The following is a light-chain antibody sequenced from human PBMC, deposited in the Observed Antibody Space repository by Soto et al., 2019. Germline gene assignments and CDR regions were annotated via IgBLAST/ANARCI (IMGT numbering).Light chain of an antibody. Sequence: DLQMTQSPSSLSASVGDRVTITCRASQSISSSLNWYQQKPGKAPKLLIFAASSLQSGVPSRFIGSGSGTDFTLTISSLQPEDFATYYCHQTYSIPPSFGGGTRVEIK. CDR1: QSISSS. V-gene: IGKV1-39*01. J-gene: IGKJ4*01. CDR2: AAS. CDR3: HQTYSIPPS.